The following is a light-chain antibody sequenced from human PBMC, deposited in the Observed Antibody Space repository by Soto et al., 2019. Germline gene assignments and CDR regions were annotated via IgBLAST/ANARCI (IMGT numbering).Light chain of an antibody. CDR1: QSVSSNY. Sequence: EIVLTQSPGTLSLSPGERATLSCRASQSVSSNYLDWYQQKPGQAPRLLIYGASSSATGIPDRVSGSGSWTDFTLTINRLEPEDFAGFFCQQYGTSPVTFGQGNKVEI. CDR3: QQYGTSPVT. V-gene: IGKV3-20*01. J-gene: IGKJ1*01. CDR2: GAS.